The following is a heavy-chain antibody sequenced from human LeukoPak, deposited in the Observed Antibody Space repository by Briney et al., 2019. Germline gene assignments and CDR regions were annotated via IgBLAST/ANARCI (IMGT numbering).Heavy chain of an antibody. D-gene: IGHD5-12*01. CDR3: ARRRSRGYHFHYYYYGMDV. CDR2: INHSGST. CDR1: GGSFSGYY. J-gene: IGHJ6*02. Sequence: PSETLSLTCAVYGGSFSGYYWSWIRQPPGKGLEWIGEINHSGSTNYNPSLKSRVTISVDTSKNQFSLKLSSVTAADTAVYYCARRRSRGYHFHYYYYGMDVWGQGTTVTVSS. V-gene: IGHV4-34*01.